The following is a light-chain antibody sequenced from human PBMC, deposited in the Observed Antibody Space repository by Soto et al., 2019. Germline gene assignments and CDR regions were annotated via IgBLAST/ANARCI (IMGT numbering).Light chain of an antibody. CDR3: SSYAGSNNVV. CDR2: EVS. J-gene: IGLJ2*01. Sequence: QSALTQPPSGSGSTGQSVTISCTGTSSDVGGYNYVSWYQQHPGKAPKLMIYEVSKRPSGLPARFSGSTYGITASLKVSGLQAEDEDDYYCSSYAGSNNVVFGGGTKLTVL. CDR1: SSDVGGYNY. V-gene: IGLV2-8*01.